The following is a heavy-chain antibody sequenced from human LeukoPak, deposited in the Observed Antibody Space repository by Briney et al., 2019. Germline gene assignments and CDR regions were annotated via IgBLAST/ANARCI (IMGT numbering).Heavy chain of an antibody. CDR1: GGSISTDY. CDR3: VRSSTYHLFDD. CDR2: IYYSGST. V-gene: IGHV4-59*08. D-gene: IGHD2-15*01. J-gene: IGHJ4*02. Sequence: SETLSLTCAFSGGSISTDYWSWVRQPPGKGLQWIGYIYYSGSTNYNPSLKSRVTISLNTAKNQFSLKLSSVTAADTAVYYCVRSSTYHLFDDWGQGTLVTVSS.